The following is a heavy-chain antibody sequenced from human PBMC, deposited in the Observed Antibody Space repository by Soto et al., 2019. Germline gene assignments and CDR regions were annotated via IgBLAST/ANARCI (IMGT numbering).Heavy chain of an antibody. Sequence: PSETLSLTCTVSGGSISSSSYYWGWIRQPPGKGLEWIGEINHSGSTNYNPPLKSRVTISVDTSKNQFSLKLSSVTAADTAVYYCAISNDYGDYLHSWGQGTLVTLSS. CDR2: INHSGST. V-gene: IGHV4-39*07. J-gene: IGHJ4*02. CDR1: GGSISSSSYY. D-gene: IGHD4-17*01. CDR3: AISNDYGDYLHS.